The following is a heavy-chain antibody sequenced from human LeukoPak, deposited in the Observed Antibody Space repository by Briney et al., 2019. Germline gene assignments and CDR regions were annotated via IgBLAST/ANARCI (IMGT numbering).Heavy chain of an antibody. CDR2: INNDGSYT. J-gene: IGHJ4*02. Sequence: PGGSLRLSCAASGFRFSSYWMHWVRQVPGKGLVWVSRINNDGSYTTYADSVKGRFTISRDNAKNTLYLQMNSLRAKDTAVYYCTREVLAAGKTLDYWGQGTLMTVSS. V-gene: IGHV3-74*01. CDR3: TREVLAAGKTLDY. CDR1: GFRFSSYW. D-gene: IGHD2-15*01.